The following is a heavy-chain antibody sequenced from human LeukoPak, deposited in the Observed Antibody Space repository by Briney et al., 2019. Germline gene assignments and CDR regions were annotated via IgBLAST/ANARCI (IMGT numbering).Heavy chain of an antibody. CDR2: IYSGGST. D-gene: IGHD5-18*01. V-gene: IGHV3-53*01. CDR3: ARYSYVPGDY. Sequence: PGGSLRLSCAASGFTVSSNYMSWVRQAPGKGLEWVSVIYSGGSTYYADSVKGRFTISRDNSKNALYLQMNSLRAEDTAVYDCARYSYVPGDYWGPGTLVTVSS. J-gene: IGHJ4*02. CDR1: GFTVSSNY.